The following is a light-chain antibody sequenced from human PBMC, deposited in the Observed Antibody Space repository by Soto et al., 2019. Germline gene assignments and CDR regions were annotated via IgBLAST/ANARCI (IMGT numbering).Light chain of an antibody. V-gene: IGKV1-39*01. CDR3: QQSYSTPYT. J-gene: IGKJ2*01. CDR1: PSISNK. Sequence: DIQMTQSPSSLSASVGDRVTIACRASPSISNKLNWYQQKPGKAPNLLIYAASSLQSGVPSRFSGSGAGTDFTLTSSSLQPEDFATYYCQQSYSTPYTFDQGTKL. CDR2: AAS.